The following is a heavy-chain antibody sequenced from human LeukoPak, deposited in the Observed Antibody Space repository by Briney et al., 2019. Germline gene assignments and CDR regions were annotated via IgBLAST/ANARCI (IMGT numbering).Heavy chain of an antibody. CDR3: ARNRIALLDAFDI. J-gene: IGHJ3*02. V-gene: IGHV3-21*01. CDR1: GFTLSSYS. CDR2: ISSSSSYI. Sequence: GGSLRLSCAASGFTLSSYSMNWVRQAPGKGLEWVSSISSSSSYIYYADSVKGRFTISRDNAKNSLYLQMNSLRAEDTAVYYCARNRIALLDAFDIWGQGTMVTVSS. D-gene: IGHD2/OR15-2a*01.